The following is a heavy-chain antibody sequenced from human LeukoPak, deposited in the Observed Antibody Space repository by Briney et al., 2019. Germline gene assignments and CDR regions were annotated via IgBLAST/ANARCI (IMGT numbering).Heavy chain of an antibody. D-gene: IGHD5-18*01. CDR3: AKGDTSMDTTPDY. Sequence: GGSLRLSCAASGFTFDDYTMHWVRQAPGKGLEWVSLISWDGISTYYTDSVKGRFTISRDNSKNSLYLQMNSLITGDTALYYCAKGDTSMDTTPDYWGQGTLVTVSS. J-gene: IGHJ4*02. CDR1: GFTFDDYT. V-gene: IGHV3-43*01. CDR2: ISWDGIST.